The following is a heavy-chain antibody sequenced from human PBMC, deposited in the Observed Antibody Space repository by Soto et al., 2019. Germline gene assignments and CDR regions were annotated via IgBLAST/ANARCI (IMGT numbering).Heavy chain of an antibody. CDR3: ARVDQRGYFAILTDY. D-gene: IGHD3-9*01. J-gene: IGHJ4*02. CDR2: IYDSVNT. V-gene: IGHV4-31*03. CDR1: GDSLSSGGRY. Sequence: PSETLSLTCTVSGDSLSSGGRYWSWIRQHPGKGLEWIGHIYDSVNTYYSPSLRSRVTISADMSKNQFSLNLRSVTAADTAVYYCARVDQRGYFAILTDYWGQGTLVTVSS.